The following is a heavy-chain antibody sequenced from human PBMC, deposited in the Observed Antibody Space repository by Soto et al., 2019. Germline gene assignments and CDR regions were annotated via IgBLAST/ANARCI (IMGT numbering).Heavy chain of an antibody. V-gene: IGHV4-34*01. J-gene: IGHJ5*02. CDR3: ALYCTNGERRNLFYP. CDR1: GGSFSGYY. CDR2: INHSGST. D-gene: IGHD2-8*01. Sequence: PSETLSLTCAVYGGSFSGYYWSWIRQPPGKGLEWIGEINHSGSTNYNPSLKSRVTISVDTSKNQFSLKLSSVTAADTAVYYCALYCTNGERRNLFYPWGQGTLVTVSS.